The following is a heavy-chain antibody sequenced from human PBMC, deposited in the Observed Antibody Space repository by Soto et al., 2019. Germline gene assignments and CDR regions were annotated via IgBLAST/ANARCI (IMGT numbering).Heavy chain of an antibody. CDR3: ARVERGTATTVVDAFDI. CDR1: GGSVNSGSYY. J-gene: IGHJ3*02. CDR2: MSHSGGT. D-gene: IGHD1-1*01. V-gene: IGHV4-34*01. Sequence: QVQLQQWGAGLLKPSETLSLTCAVFGGSVNSGSYYWSWIRQPPGKGLEWIGEMSHSGGTHFNPSLKSRVTISVDKSKNQFSLKMSSVTAADTALYYCARVERGTATTVVDAFDIWGPGTMVTVSS.